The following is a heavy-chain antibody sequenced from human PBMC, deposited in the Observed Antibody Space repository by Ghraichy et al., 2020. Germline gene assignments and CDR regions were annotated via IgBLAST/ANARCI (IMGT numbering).Heavy chain of an antibody. V-gene: IGHV3-7*01. J-gene: IGHJ4*02. D-gene: IGHD6-19*01. Sequence: GGSLRLSCAASGFTFSSFWMNWVRQAPGKGLEWVAMIKQDGSEKFYVDSVKGRFTISRDNAKNSLYLKMNSLSAEDTAVYYCAGSGGWLIEYWGQGTLVTVSS. CDR2: IKQDGSEK. CDR3: AGSGGWLIEY. CDR1: GFTFSSFW.